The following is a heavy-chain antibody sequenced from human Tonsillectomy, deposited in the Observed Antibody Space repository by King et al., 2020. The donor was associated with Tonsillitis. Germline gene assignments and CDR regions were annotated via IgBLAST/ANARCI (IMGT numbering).Heavy chain of an antibody. Sequence: VQLVESGGGLGQPGRSLRLSCASSGFTFEEHAMHWVRQAPGKGLEWVSGISWNSGSIGYADSVKGRFTISRDNAKNSLYLQMNSLRAEDTAVYYCVKDMRSRFGYSDNAAFDILGQGTMVTVSS. V-gene: IGHV3-9*01. CDR3: VKDMRSRFGYSDNAAFDI. D-gene: IGHD5-12*01. J-gene: IGHJ3*02. CDR1: GFTFEEHA. CDR2: ISWNSGSI.